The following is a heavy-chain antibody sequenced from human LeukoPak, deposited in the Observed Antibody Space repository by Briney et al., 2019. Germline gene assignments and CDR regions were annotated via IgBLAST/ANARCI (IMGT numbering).Heavy chain of an antibody. J-gene: IGHJ3*02. CDR3: ARDLQCGGDCHYDAFDI. CDR1: GFTFSDYY. V-gene: IGHV3-11*04. CDR2: ISTSGSTI. Sequence: GGSLRLSCAASGFTFSDYYMSWIRQAPGKGLEWVSYISTSGSTIYYADSLKGRFTISRDNAKNSLYLQMNSLRVEDTAVYYCARDLQCGGDCHYDAFDIWGQGTKVTVSS. D-gene: IGHD2-21*02.